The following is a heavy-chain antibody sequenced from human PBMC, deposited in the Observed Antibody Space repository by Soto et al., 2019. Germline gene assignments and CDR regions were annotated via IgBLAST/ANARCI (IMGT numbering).Heavy chain of an antibody. J-gene: IGHJ4*02. CDR3: ATAQQYSRGNSVPGRY. D-gene: IGHD6-13*01. Sequence: QVQLVQSGAEEKKPGASVKVSCKASGYTFTSYAMHWVRQAPGQRLEWMGWINAGNGNTKYSQKSQGRVTTTRDTSASTAYMELSSLRSEDTAVYYCATAQQYSRGNSVPGRYWGQGTLVTVSS. V-gene: IGHV1-3*05. CDR1: GYTFTSYA. CDR2: INAGNGNT.